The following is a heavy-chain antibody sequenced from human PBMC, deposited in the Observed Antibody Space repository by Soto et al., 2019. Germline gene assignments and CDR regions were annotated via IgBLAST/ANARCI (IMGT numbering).Heavy chain of an antibody. V-gene: IGHV3-48*03. D-gene: IGHD1-1*01. J-gene: IGHJ4*02. Sequence: GGSLRLSCAASGFTFSSYEMNWVRQASGKGLEWVSYILGSGGTIYYADSVKGRFTVSRDNAKNSLYLQMNGLRADDTAVYFCARVRATGPGDYWGQGTQVTVSS. CDR3: ARVRATGPGDY. CDR1: GFTFSSYE. CDR2: ILGSGGTI.